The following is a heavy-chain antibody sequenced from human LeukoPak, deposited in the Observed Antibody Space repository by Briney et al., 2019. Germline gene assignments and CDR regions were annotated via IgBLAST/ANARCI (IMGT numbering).Heavy chain of an antibody. CDR2: INHSGST. D-gene: IGHD3-9*01. J-gene: IGHJ3*02. CDR1: GGSFSGYY. Sequence: SETLSLTCAVYGGSFSGYYWSWIRQPPGKGLEWIGEINHSGSTNYNPSLKSRVTISVDTSKNQFSLKLSSVTAADTAVYYCARDFWILRYFDWLPSDAFDIWGQGTMVTVSS. CDR3: ARDFWILRYFDWLPSDAFDI. V-gene: IGHV4-34*01.